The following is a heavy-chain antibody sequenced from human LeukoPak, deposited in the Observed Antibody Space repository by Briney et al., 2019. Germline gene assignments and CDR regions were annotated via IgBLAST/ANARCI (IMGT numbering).Heavy chain of an antibody. V-gene: IGHV4-30-4*01. CDR3: ARIGLSDYYDSSGGSIGY. Sequence: SVTLSLTCTVSGGSISSGDYYWSWIRQPPGKGLEWIGYIYYSGSTYYNPSLKSRLTISVDTSKNQFSLKLSSVTAADTAVYYCARIGLSDYYDSSGGSIGYWGQGSLVTVSS. D-gene: IGHD3-22*01. CDR2: IYYSGST. J-gene: IGHJ4*02. CDR1: GGSISSGDYY.